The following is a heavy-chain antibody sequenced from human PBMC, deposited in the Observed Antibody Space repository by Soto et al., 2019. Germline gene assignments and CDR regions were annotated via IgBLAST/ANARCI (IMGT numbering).Heavy chain of an antibody. J-gene: IGHJ6*02. CDR3: ARDLWTHTDFWSGYYQGGYYGMDV. V-gene: IGHV1-69*06. Sequence: SVKVSCKASGGTFSSYAISWVRQAPGQGLEWMGGIIPIFGTANYAQKFQGRVTITADKSTSTAYMELSWLRSEDTAVYYCARDLWTHTDFWSGYYQGGYYGMDVWGQGTTVTVSS. D-gene: IGHD3-3*01. CDR1: GGTFSSYA. CDR2: IIPIFGTA.